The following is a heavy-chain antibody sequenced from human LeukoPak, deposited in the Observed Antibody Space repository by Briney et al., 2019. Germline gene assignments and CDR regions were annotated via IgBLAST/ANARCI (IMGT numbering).Heavy chain of an antibody. CDR2: INPNSGGT. D-gene: IGHD2-2*01. CDR3: AREELSGSSTSCCSWLGY. J-gene: IGHJ4*02. CDR1: GYTFSDYY. Sequence: ASVKVSCMASGYTFSDYYMHWVRQAPGQGLEWMGWINPNSGGTNYAQKFQGRVTMTRDTSISTASMELSRLRSDDTAVYYCAREELSGSSTSCCSWLGYWGQGVLVTVSS. V-gene: IGHV1-2*02.